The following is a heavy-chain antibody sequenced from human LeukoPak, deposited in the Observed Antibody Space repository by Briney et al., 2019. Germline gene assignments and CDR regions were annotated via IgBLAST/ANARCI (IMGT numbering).Heavy chain of an antibody. CDR1: GGSISSYY. V-gene: IGHV4-59*01. D-gene: IGHD3-3*01. CDR2: IYYSGSS. J-gene: IGHJ4*02. Sequence: SETLSLTCTVSGGSISSYYWSWIRQPPGKGLEWIGYIYYSGSSNYNPSLKSRVTTSIDTSKNQFSLKLSSVTAADTAVYYCATFPHYDFWSGYPNWGQGTLVTVSS. CDR3: ATFPHYDFWSGYPN.